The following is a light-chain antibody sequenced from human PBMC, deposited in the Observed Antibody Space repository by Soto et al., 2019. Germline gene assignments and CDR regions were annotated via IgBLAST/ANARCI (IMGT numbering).Light chain of an antibody. CDR2: AAY. J-gene: IGKJ4*01. CDR1: QAIRSD. Sequence: AIQMTQSPSSLSASVGDRVTITCRASQAIRSDLGWYQQKPGKAPKRLIHAAYTLESGVPSRFSGGGSGTDFTLTISSLQPEDFSTYYCLQDDRYPLTFGGGTKVEIK. V-gene: IGKV1-6*01. CDR3: LQDDRYPLT.